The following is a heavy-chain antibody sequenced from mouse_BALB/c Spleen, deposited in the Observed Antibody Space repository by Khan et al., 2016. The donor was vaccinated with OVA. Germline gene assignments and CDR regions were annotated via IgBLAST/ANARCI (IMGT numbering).Heavy chain of an antibody. D-gene: IGHD1-2*01. CDR1: GYSITSGYG. CDR3: ARTARIKY. V-gene: IGHV3-2*02. J-gene: IGHJ2*01. CDR2: ISYSGST. Sequence: EVQLVESGPGLVKPSQSLSLTCTVTGYSITSGYGWNWIRQFPGNKLEWMGYISYSGSTNYKPSFKSRISITRDTSKNQFFLQLNSVTTEDTATYYRARTARIKYWGQGTTLTVSS.